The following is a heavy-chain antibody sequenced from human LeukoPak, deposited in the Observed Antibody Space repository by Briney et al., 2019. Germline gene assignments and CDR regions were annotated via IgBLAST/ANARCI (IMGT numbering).Heavy chain of an antibody. CDR1: GYTFTGYY. V-gene: IGHV1-2*02. D-gene: IGHD1-14*01. CDR3: ARVQTEYRNYIPFYNYYYMDV. Sequence: ASVKVSCKASGYTFTGYYMHWVRQAPGQGLEWMGWINPNSGGTNYAQKFQGRVTMTRDTSISTAYMELSRLRSDDTAVYYCARVQTEYRNYIPFYNYYYMDVWGKGTTVTVSS. CDR2: INPNSGGT. J-gene: IGHJ6*03.